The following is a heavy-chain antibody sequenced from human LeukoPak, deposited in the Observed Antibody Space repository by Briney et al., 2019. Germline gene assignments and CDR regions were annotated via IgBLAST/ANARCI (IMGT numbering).Heavy chain of an antibody. J-gene: IGHJ5*02. CDR3: AREAGAYSSSGPFDP. CDR2: IIPIFGTA. Sequence: SVKLSCKASGGTFSSYAISWVRQAPGHGLEWMGGIIPIFGTANYAQKFQGRVTITADESTSTAYMELSSLRSEDTAVYYCAREAGAYSSSGPFDPWGQGTLVTVSS. V-gene: IGHV1-69*13. D-gene: IGHD6-13*01. CDR1: GGTFSSYA.